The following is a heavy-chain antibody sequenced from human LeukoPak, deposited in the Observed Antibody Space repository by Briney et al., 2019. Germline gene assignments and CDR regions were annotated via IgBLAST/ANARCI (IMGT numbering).Heavy chain of an antibody. CDR3: ARALLLTGIAVAGY. J-gene: IGHJ4*02. CDR2: ISYDGSNK. CDR1: GFTFSSYA. Sequence: GGCLRLSCAASGFTFSSYAMHWVRQAPGKGLEWVAAISYDGSNKYYADSVKGRFTISRDNSKNTLYLQMNSLRAEDTAVYYCARALLLTGIAVAGYWGQGTLVTVSS. V-gene: IGHV3-30-3*01. D-gene: IGHD6-19*01.